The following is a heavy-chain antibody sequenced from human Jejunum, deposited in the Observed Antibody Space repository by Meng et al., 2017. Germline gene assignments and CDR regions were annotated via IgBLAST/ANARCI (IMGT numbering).Heavy chain of an antibody. J-gene: IGHJ4*02. V-gene: IGHV5-51*01. CDR3: ATPNYWNSGHKDGDY. CDR1: GYTFTTYW. CDR2: IYPGDSDT. D-gene: IGHD1-1*01. Sequence: GESLKISCETSGYTFTTYWIGWVRQTPGKGLEWMGIIYPGDSDTRYSPSFQGQVTISADKSISTAYLQWSSLKASDTAMYYCATPNYWNSGHKDGDYWGQGTRVTVSS.